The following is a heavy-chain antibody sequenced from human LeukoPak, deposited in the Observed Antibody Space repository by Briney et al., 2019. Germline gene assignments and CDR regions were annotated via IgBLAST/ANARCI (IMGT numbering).Heavy chain of an antibody. CDR2: IKQDGSEK. Sequence: GSLRLSCAASGFTFSSYWMSWVRQAPGKGLEWVANIKQDGSEKYYVDSVKGRFTISRDNAKNSLYLQMNSLRAEDTAVYYCARDTIIAAALDAFDIWGQGTMVTVSS. J-gene: IGHJ3*02. CDR1: GFTFSSYW. V-gene: IGHV3-7*01. CDR3: ARDTIIAAALDAFDI. D-gene: IGHD6-13*01.